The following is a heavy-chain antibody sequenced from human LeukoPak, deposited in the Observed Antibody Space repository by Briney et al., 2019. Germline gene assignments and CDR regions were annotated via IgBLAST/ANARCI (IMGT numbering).Heavy chain of an antibody. Sequence: ASVKVSCKASGYTFTSYGISWVRQAPGQGLEWMGWINPNSGGTNYAQKFQGRVTMTRDTSISTAYMELSRLRSDDTAVYYCAREAPFITMVRGVTWGQGTLVTVSS. CDR1: GYTFTSYG. D-gene: IGHD3-10*01. J-gene: IGHJ5*02. CDR2: INPNSGGT. CDR3: AREAPFITMVRGVT. V-gene: IGHV1-2*02.